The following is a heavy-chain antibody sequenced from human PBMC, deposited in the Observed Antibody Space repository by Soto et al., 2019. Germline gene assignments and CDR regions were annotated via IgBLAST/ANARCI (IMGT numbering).Heavy chain of an antibody. V-gene: IGHV3-13*01. CDR2: IGTAGDT. J-gene: IGHJ5*02. CDR3: ARETCITGTTRWFDP. Sequence: GGSLRLSCAACGFSFSSYDLHWVHQATGKGLEWVSAIGTAGDTYYPGSVKGRFTISRENAKNSLYLQMNSLRAGDTAVYYCARETCITGTTRWFDPWGQGTLVTVSS. D-gene: IGHD1-7*01. CDR1: GFSFSSYD.